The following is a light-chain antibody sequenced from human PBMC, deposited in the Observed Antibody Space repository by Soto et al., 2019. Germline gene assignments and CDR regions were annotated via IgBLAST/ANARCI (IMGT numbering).Light chain of an antibody. CDR3: QHYGSSPLT. CDR1: QSIAASY. J-gene: IGKJ4*01. CDR2: VTS. Sequence: EIVLTQSPGTLYLSPGERATLSCRASQSIAASYLAWYQQKPGQAPRLLISVTSNRATGIPDRFSGSGSGTAFTLTISRLEPEDFSVYYCQHYGSSPLTFGGGTKVEIK. V-gene: IGKV3-20*01.